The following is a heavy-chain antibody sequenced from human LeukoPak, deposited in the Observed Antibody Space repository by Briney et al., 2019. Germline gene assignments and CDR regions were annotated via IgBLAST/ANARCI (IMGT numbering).Heavy chain of an antibody. V-gene: IGHV3-23*01. Sequence: GGSLRLSCAASGFTFSSYAMSWVRQAPGKGLEWVSAISGSGGSTYYADSVKGRFTISRDNSKNTLYLQMNSLRAEDTAVYYCAKDRKPFTMVRGVIKAPFDYWGQGTLVTVSS. CDR1: GFTFSSYA. CDR3: AKDRKPFTMVRGVIKAPFDY. J-gene: IGHJ4*02. CDR2: ISGSGGST. D-gene: IGHD3-10*01.